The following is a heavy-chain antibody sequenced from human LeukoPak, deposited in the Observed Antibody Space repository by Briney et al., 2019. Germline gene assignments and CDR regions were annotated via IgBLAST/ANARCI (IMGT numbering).Heavy chain of an antibody. CDR3: AKDISYDTDFDY. Sequence: PGGSLRLSCAASGVTLSSYAMSWARQAPGKGLEWVSGISSSGSGGNTYYADSVKGRFTISRDNSKNTLYLQMNSLRAEDTAVYYCAKDISYDTDFDYWGQGTLVTVSS. V-gene: IGHV3-23*01. CDR1: GVTLSSYA. J-gene: IGHJ4*02. CDR2: ISSSGSGGNT. D-gene: IGHD3-22*01.